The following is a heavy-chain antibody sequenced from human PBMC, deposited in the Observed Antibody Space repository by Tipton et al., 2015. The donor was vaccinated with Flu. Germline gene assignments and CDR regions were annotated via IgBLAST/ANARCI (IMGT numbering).Heavy chain of an antibody. CDR3: ARVGQTIFGVVIRNDAFDI. Sequence: QLVQSGAEVKKPGASVKVSCKASGYTFTSYGISWVRQAPGQGLEWMGWISAYNGNTNYAQKLQGRVTMTTDTSTSTAYMELRSLRSDDTAVYYWARVGQTIFGVVIRNDAFDIWGQGTMVPVSS. CDR2: ISAYNGNT. CDR1: GYTFTSYG. D-gene: IGHD3-3*01. J-gene: IGHJ3*02. V-gene: IGHV1-18*01.